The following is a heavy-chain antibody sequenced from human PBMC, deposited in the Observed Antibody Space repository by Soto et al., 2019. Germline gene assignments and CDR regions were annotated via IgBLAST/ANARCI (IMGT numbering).Heavy chain of an antibody. J-gene: IGHJ4*02. D-gene: IGHD5-12*01. CDR1: GGSFSGYY. V-gene: IGHV4-34*01. CDR2: INHSGST. CDR3: GRSESLEDMVATSPIDY. Sequence: SETLSLTCAVYGGSFSGYYWSWIRQPPGKGLEWIGEINHSGSTNYNPSLKSRATISVDTSKNQFSLKLSSVTAADTAVYYCGRSESLEDMVATSPIDYWGQGTLVTVSS.